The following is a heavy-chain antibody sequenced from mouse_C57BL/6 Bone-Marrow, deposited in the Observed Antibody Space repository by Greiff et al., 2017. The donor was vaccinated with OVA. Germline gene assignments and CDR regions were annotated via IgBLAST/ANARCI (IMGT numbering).Heavy chain of an antibody. J-gene: IGHJ4*01. CDR2: IWTGGGT. Sequence: QVQLQQSGPGLVAPSQSLSITCTVSGFSLTSYAISWVRQPPGKGLEWLGVIWTGGGTNYNSALNYSLSTSTDNSKSQVFLKMNSLQTDDTARYDCARKEGDRAMDYWGQGTSVTVAS. CDR1: GFSLTSYA. CDR3: ARKEGDRAMDY. D-gene: IGHD3-3*01. V-gene: IGHV2-9-1*01.